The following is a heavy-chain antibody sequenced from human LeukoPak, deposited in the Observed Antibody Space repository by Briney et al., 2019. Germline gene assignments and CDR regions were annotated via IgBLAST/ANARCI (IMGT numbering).Heavy chain of an antibody. J-gene: IGHJ4*02. CDR3: ARDMGAPDYGSYSVDY. V-gene: IGHV4-61*01. CDR2: IHYSGSA. CDR1: GGSVSSGSYY. Sequence: PSETLSLTCTVSGGSVSSGSYYWSWIRQPPGRGLEWIAYIHYSGSAAYNPSLKSRVTISRDKSTNQFSLKMTSVTAADTAVYFCARDMGAPDYGSYSVDYWGQGTLVTVSS. D-gene: IGHD4-23*01.